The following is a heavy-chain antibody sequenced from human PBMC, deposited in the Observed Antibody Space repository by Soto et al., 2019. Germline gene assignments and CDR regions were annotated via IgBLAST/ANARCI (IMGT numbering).Heavy chain of an antibody. CDR1: GCTFSSYA. J-gene: IGHJ1*01. CDR2: IIPIFGTA. Sequence: SVKVSCKASGCTFSSYAISWVRQAPGQGLEWMGGIIPIFGTANYAQKFQGRVTITADESTSTAYMELSSLRSEDTAVYYCARDGDSSGYYIEYFQHWGQGTLVTVSS. V-gene: IGHV1-69*13. D-gene: IGHD3-22*01. CDR3: ARDGDSSGYYIEYFQH.